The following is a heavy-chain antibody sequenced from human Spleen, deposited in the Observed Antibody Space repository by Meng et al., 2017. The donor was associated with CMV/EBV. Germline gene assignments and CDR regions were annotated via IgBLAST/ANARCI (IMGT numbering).Heavy chain of an antibody. CDR3: AKDRGIAATGTRGSFDY. D-gene: IGHD6-13*01. CDR2: ISYDGSNK. Sequence: GESLKISCAASGFTFSSYAMHWVRQAPGKGLEWVAVISYDGSNKYYADSVKGRFTISRDNSKNTLYLQMNSLRAEDTAVYYCAKDRGIAATGTRGSFDYWGQGTLVTVSS. V-gene: IGHV3-30-3*02. J-gene: IGHJ4*02. CDR1: GFTFSSYA.